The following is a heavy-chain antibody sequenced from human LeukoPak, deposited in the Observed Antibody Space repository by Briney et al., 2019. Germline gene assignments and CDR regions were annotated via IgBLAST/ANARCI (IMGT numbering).Heavy chain of an antibody. V-gene: IGHV1-8*01. CDR3: ARGKNSYDYVWGIYRYTGTSFDY. CDR2: MNPNSGNT. Sequence: ASVKVSCKASGYTFTSYDINWVRQATGQGLEWMGWMNPNSGNTGYAQKFQGRVTMTRNTSISTAYMELSSLRSEDTAVYYCARGKNSYDYVWGIYRYTGTSFDYGGQEPLVTVS. CDR1: GYTFTSYD. J-gene: IGHJ4*02. D-gene: IGHD3-16*02.